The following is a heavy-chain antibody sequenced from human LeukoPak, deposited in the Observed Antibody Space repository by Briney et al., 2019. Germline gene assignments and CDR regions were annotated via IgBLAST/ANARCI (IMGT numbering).Heavy chain of an antibody. CDR3: AAGSLYYYGMDV. V-gene: IGHV3-30-3*01. CDR1: GFTFSGYP. J-gene: IGHJ6*02. CDR2: ISYAGTNK. D-gene: IGHD3-10*01. Sequence: GGSLRLSCAASGFTFSGYPIHWVRQAPGKGLEWVAVISYAGTNKYYADSVKGRFTISRDNAKNSLYLQMNSLRDEDTAVYYCAAGSLYYYGMDVWGQGTTVTVSS.